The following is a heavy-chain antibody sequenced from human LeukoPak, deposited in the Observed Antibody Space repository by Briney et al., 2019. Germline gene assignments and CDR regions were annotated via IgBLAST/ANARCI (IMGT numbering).Heavy chain of an antibody. Sequence: GGSLRLSCAASGFTVSSNYMSWVRQAPGKGLEWVSVIYSGGSTYYADSVKGRFTISRDNSKNTLYLQMNSLGAEDTAVYYCARGSGLAAFDIWGQGTMVTVSS. CDR1: GFTVSSNY. CDR2: IYSGGST. J-gene: IGHJ3*02. V-gene: IGHV3-53*01. D-gene: IGHD3-3*01. CDR3: ARGSGLAAFDI.